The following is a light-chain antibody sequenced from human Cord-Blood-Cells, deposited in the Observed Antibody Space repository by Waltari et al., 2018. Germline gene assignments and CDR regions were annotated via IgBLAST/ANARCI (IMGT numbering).Light chain of an antibody. Sequence: DIQMTQSPSTMSASVGDRVTITCRASQSISSWLAWYQQKTRKAPKLLIYDASSLESGVPARFSGSGSGTEFTLTISSLQPDDFATYYCQQYNSYPYTFGQWTKLEIK. CDR1: QSISSW. CDR3: QQYNSYPYT. CDR2: DAS. J-gene: IGKJ2*01. V-gene: IGKV1-5*01.